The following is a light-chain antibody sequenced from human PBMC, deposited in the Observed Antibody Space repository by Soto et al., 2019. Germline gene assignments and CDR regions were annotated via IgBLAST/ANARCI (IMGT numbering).Light chain of an antibody. J-gene: IGKJ5*01. Sequence: EIVLTQSPATLSLSPGERATLSCRASQSVSSYLAWYQQNPGQAPRLLIYDASNRATGIPARFSGSGSGTGFTLTISSLEPEDFAVYYCQQRSKWPITFGQGTRLEIK. CDR2: DAS. CDR3: QQRSKWPIT. CDR1: QSVSSY. V-gene: IGKV3-11*01.